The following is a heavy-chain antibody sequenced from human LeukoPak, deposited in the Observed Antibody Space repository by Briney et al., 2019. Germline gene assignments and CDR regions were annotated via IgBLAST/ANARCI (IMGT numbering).Heavy chain of an antibody. Sequence: GGSLRLSCAASGFTFSSYSMNWVRQAPGKGLEWVSSISSSSSYINYADSVRGRFTISRDNAKNSLYLQMNSLRAEDTAVYYCARVADYYDSSGYYHYYYMDVWGKGTTVTVSS. V-gene: IGHV3-21*01. D-gene: IGHD3-22*01. CDR3: ARVADYYDSSGYYHYYYMDV. CDR2: ISSSSSYI. J-gene: IGHJ6*03. CDR1: GFTFSSYS.